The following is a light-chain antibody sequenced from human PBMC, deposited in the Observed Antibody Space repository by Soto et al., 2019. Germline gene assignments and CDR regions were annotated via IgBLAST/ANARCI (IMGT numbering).Light chain of an antibody. V-gene: IGLV2-14*03. CDR3: SSYIFRSTLV. J-gene: IGLJ2*01. CDR1: SSDVGGYNY. CDR2: DVS. Sequence: QSVLTQPASVSGSPGQSITISCTGSSSDVGGYNYVSWYQQHPGKAPKLIIYDVSNRPSGVSNRFSGSKSGNTASLTISGLQVYDEADYYCSSYIFRSTLVFGCGSK.